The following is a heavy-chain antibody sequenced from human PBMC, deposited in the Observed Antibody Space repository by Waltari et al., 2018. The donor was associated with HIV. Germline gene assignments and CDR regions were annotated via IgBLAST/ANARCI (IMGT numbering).Heavy chain of an antibody. D-gene: IGHD6-13*01. Sequence: QVQLVPSGAEVKKPRASVKVSCKASGYTFTASYMHWVRTAPVTGLVWMGWINPNSGGTNYAQKFQGRVTMTRDTSISTAYMELSRLRSDDTAVYYCARGQAGIAAHYYYYGMDVWGQGTTVTVSS. CDR3: ARGQAGIAAHYYYYGMDV. J-gene: IGHJ6*02. V-gene: IGHV1-2*02. CDR1: GYTFTASY. CDR2: INPNSGGT.